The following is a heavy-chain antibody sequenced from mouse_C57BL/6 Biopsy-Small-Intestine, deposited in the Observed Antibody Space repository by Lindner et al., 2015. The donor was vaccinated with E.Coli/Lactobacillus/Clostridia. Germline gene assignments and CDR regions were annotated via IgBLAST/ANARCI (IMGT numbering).Heavy chain of an antibody. V-gene: IGHV1-81*01. CDR3: ARGDSLDY. CDR2: FCPRTGET. J-gene: IGHJ2*01. D-gene: IGHD6-2*01. Sequence: VQLQESGAVLARPGASVKLSCKASGYTFISYGLSWVRQRTGQGLEWIGEFCPRTGETSYNEKFKGKATLTTDTPSNTAFMELRGLTSEDSAVYFCARGDSLDYWGQGTTLTVSS. CDR1: GYTFISYG.